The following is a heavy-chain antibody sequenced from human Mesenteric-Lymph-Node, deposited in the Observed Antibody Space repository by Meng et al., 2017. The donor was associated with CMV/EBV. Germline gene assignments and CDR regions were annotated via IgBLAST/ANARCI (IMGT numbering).Heavy chain of an antibody. D-gene: IGHD3-10*01. Sequence: GESLKISCAASGFTFSNNAMHWVRQAPGKGLEWVALIEYDGSQKRYADSVKGRFIISRDNSRNTLNLQMNSLRNDDTAVYFCARSGEGLVQYHYGMDVWGPGTTVTVSS. V-gene: IGHV3-30*04. CDR3: ARSGEGLVQYHYGMDV. J-gene: IGHJ6*02. CDR1: GFTFSNNA. CDR2: IEYDGSQK.